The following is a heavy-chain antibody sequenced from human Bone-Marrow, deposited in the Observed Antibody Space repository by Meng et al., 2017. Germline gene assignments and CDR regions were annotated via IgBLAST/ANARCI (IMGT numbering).Heavy chain of an antibody. CDR3: ARGRKSTAGWIQLWKLAY. Sequence: HHWAARLLKPCGPLTLTPASFVGSFSGYDWSWISQPPGKGREWIGEINHSGRTNYNPSLKSRVTISVDTSKNQFSLKLSSVTAADTAVYYCARGRKSTAGWIQLWKLAYWGQGTLVTVSS. D-gene: IGHD5-18*01. J-gene: IGHJ4*02. CDR1: VGSFSGYD. V-gene: IGHV4-34*01. CDR2: INHSGRT.